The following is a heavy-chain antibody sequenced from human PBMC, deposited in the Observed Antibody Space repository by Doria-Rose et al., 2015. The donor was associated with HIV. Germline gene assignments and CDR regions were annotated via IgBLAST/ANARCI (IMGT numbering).Heavy chain of an antibody. J-gene: IGHJ4*02. CDR2: MNPNSGNT. CDR3: ARGTMVRGVPPFDY. Sequence: TGQGLEWMGWMNPNSGNTGYAQKFQGRATMTRNTSISTTYMELSSLRSEDTTVYYCARGTMVRGVPPFDYWGQGTLVTVSS. V-gene: IGHV1-8*01. D-gene: IGHD3-10*01.